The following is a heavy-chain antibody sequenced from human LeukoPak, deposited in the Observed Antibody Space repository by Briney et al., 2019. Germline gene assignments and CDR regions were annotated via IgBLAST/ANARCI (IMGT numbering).Heavy chain of an antibody. V-gene: IGHV3-23*01. CDR2: ISGSGGST. CDR3: AKDRTYYGSGSYLKKDSVSDY. Sequence: PGGSLRLSCAASGFTFSSYAMSWVRQAPGKGLEWVSAISGSGGSTYYADSVKGRFTISRDNSKNTLYLQMNSLRAEDTAVYYCAKDRTYYGSGSYLKKDSVSDYWGQGTLVTVSS. J-gene: IGHJ4*02. D-gene: IGHD3-10*01. CDR1: GFTFSSYA.